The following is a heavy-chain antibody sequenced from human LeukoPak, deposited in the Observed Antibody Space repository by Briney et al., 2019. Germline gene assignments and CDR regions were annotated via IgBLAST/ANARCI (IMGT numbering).Heavy chain of an antibody. D-gene: IGHD5-18*01. J-gene: IGHJ4*02. CDR2: ISGSGGST. CDR1: GFTFSSYA. V-gene: IGHV3-23*01. CDR3: ARDHSYGYSRGFDF. Sequence: QPGGSLRLSCAASGFTFSSYAMSWVRQAPGKGLEWVSAISGSGGSTYYADSVKGRFTISRDNAKTALYLHMNSLRAEDTALYHCARDHSYGYSRGFDFWGQGTLLTVSS.